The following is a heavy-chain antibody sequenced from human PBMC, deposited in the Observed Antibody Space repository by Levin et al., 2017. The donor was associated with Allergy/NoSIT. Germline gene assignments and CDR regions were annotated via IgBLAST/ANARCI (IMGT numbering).Heavy chain of an antibody. CDR2: ISAYNGNT. V-gene: IGHV1-18*01. D-gene: IGHD3-22*01. CDR1: GYTFSSYG. CDR3: ARVYVYDRGGYYWD. Sequence: GASVKVSCKASGYTFSSYGISWVRQAPGQGLEWMGWISAYNGNTKYAQKFQGRVTMTTDTSTSTAYMELRSLRSDDTAVYYCARVYVYDRGGYYWDWGQGTLVTVSS. J-gene: IGHJ4*02.